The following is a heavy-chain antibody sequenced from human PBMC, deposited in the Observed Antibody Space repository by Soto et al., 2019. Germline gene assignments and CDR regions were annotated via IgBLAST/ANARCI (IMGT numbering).Heavy chain of an antibody. J-gene: IGHJ4*02. D-gene: IGHD5-12*01. CDR2: IWYDGSNK. Sequence: GGSLRLSCAASGFTFSSYGMHWVRQAPGKGLEWVAVIWYDGSNKYYADSVKGRFTISRDNSKNTLYLQMNSLRAEDTAVYYCARDGLVSRWLQFFDYWGQGTLVTVSS. CDR1: GFTFSSYG. CDR3: ARDGLVSRWLQFFDY. V-gene: IGHV3-33*01.